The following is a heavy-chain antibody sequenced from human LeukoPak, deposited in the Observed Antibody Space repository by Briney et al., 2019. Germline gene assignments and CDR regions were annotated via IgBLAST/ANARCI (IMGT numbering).Heavy chain of an antibody. CDR1: GYTFTGYY. CDR2: INPNSGGT. D-gene: IGHD1-1*01. J-gene: IGHJ4*02. V-gene: IGHV1-2*02. Sequence: GASVKVSCKASGYTFTGYYMHWVRQAPGQGLGWMGWINPNSGGTNYAQKFQGRVTMTRDTSISTAYMELSRLRSDDTAAYYCARDLGYNWSYGGFDYWGQGTLVTVSS. CDR3: ARDLGYNWSYGGFDY.